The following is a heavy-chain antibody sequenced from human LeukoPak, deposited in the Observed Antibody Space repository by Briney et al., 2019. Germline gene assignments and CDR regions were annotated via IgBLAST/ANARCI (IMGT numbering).Heavy chain of an antibody. V-gene: IGHV3-30-3*01. CDR3: ARDLRYFDWVDY. J-gene: IGHJ4*02. CDR1: GFTFSSYA. CDR2: ISYDGSNK. Sequence: GGSLRLSCAASGFTFSSYAMHWVRQAPDKGLEWVAVISYDGSNKYYADSVKGRFTISRDNSKNTLYLQMNSLRAEDTAVYYCARDLRYFDWVDYWGQGTLVTVSS. D-gene: IGHD3-9*01.